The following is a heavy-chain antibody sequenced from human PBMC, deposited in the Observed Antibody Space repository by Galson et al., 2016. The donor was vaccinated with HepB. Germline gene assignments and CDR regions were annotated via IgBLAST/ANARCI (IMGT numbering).Heavy chain of an antibody. J-gene: IGHJ6*02. D-gene: IGHD1-1*01. V-gene: IGHV3-23*01. Sequence: SLRLSCAASGFTFSSYAMSWVRQAPGKGLEWVSAMSGNGGTTYYADSVKGRFTIPRDHSKNTVYLQVNSLRAEDTAVYFCAKQSPGRTGLPPYYYYYYGLDVWGPGTTVTVSS. CDR3: AKQSPGRTGLPPYYYYYYGLDV. CDR1: GFTFSSYA. CDR2: MSGNGGTT.